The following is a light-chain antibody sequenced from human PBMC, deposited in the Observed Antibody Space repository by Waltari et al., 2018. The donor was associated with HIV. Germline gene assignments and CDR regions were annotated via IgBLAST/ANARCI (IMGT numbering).Light chain of an antibody. CDR1: RNAVGICHF. CDR3: CSYAGSLYV. Sequence: QSALTQPRSVSGSPGQSVTISCTGTRNAVGICHFGSGYQQHPGKAHKLMIYDVGKPPSGVPDRFSGSKSGNTASLTISGLQAEDEADYYCCSYAGSLYVFGTGTKVTVL. V-gene: IGLV2-11*01. J-gene: IGLJ1*01. CDR2: DVG.